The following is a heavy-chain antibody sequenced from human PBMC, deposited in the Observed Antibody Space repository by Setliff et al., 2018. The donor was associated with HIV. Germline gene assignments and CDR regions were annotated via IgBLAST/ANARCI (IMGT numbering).Heavy chain of an antibody. CDR3: ARGSYYCSPTTCFHNYFDP. Sequence: GASVKVSCKASGYTFTNFGISWVRQAPGQGLEWVGWISGYNGNTNYAQKFQGRVTMTTDTSTSTAYMELRSLRSDDTAVYYCARGSYYCSPTTCFHNYFDPWGLGTLVTVSS. CDR1: GYTFTNFG. V-gene: IGHV1-18*01. J-gene: IGHJ5*02. D-gene: IGHD2-2*01. CDR2: ISGYNGNT.